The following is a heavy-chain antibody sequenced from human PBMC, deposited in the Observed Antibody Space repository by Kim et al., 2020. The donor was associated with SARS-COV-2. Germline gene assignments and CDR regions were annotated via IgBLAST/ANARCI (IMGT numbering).Heavy chain of an antibody. CDR3: ARGGVRGTVDAFDI. CDR2: ICSGGSNK. D-gene: IGHD1-7*01. V-gene: IGHV3-33*01. Sequence: GGSLRLSCAASGVSFSSHGMHWVRQAPGKGLEWVAVICSGGSNKYYADSVKGRFTTSRDNSENTLYLQANSLRADDTAVYYCARGGVRGTVDAFDIWGQGPMVTVLS. J-gene: IGHJ3*02. CDR1: GVSFSSHG.